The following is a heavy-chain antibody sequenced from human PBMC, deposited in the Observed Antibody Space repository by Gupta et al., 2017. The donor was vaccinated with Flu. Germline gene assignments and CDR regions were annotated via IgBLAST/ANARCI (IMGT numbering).Heavy chain of an antibody. V-gene: IGHV3-23*01. Sequence: EVQLLESVGDLVQPGGSLRLSCAASGFTLSSYAMTWVRQAPGKGLEWVASITGRSATTYYTDSVKGRFTVSRDHSLNTLYLEMNTLRAEDTALYFCAKDVGDGGDCCPFDHWGQGTLVSVSS. CDR2: ITGRSATT. CDR1: GFTLSSYA. CDR3: AKDVGDGGDCCPFDH. D-gene: IGHD2-21*02. J-gene: IGHJ4*02.